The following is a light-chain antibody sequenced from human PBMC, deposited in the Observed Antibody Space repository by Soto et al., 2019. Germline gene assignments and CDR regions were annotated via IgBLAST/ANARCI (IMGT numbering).Light chain of an antibody. CDR2: FAS. J-gene: IGKJ4*01. CDR3: QQTYNTPLT. Sequence: DIQMTQSPSSLPASVGDRVTITCRASQTIRNYLNWYQHKPGKAPKLLIDFASTLQSGVPSRFSGSGSGTDFTLTITSLQPADFATYYCQQTYNTPLTFGGGTKVDIK. CDR1: QTIRNY. V-gene: IGKV1-39*01.